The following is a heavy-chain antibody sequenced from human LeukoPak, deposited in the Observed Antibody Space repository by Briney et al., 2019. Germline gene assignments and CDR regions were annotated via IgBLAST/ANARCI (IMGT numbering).Heavy chain of an antibody. V-gene: IGHV3-7*03. CDR1: GFTFSDYY. J-gene: IGHJ4*02. D-gene: IGHD5-12*01. Sequence: GGSLRLSCAASGFTFSDYYMSWIRQAPGKGLEWVANIRSDGVEKYYVDSVRGRFTISTDTAKNTLYLQMNSLRADDTAVYYCAREFTGYGNTDYWGQGTLVTVSS. CDR2: IRSDGVEK. CDR3: AREFTGYGNTDY.